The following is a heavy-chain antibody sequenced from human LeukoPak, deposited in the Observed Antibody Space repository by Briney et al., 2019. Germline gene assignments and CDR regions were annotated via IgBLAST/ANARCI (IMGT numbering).Heavy chain of an antibody. J-gene: IGHJ4*02. Sequence: GGSLRLSRSASGFTFSTHSMVWVPQAPGKGLECVSYISSSSNTIYYADPVKGRFTISRDNAENSVYLQMNSLRAEDTAVYYCLRVETYAYYDSWGQGTLVTVSS. CDR3: LRVETYAYYDS. V-gene: IGHV3-48*01. CDR1: GFTFSTHS. D-gene: IGHD4-23*01. CDR2: ISSSSNTI.